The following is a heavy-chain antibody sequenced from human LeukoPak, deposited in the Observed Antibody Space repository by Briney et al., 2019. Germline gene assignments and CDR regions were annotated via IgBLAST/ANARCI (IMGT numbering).Heavy chain of an antibody. CDR2: IYPGDSDT. CDR1: GDSFTTNW. J-gene: IGHJ5*02. D-gene: IGHD6-19*01. CDR3: ARHGGWLNWFDP. V-gene: IGHV5-51*01. Sequence: GESLKISCKVSGDSFTTNWIAWVRQVPGKGLEWMGIIYPGDSDTRYSPSFQGQVTISADKSISTAYLQWSSLKASDTAMYYCARHGGWLNWFDPWGQGTLVTVSS.